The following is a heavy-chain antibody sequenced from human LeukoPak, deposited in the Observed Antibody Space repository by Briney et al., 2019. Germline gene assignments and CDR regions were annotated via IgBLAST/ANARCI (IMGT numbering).Heavy chain of an antibody. V-gene: IGHV3-73*01. D-gene: IGHD4-17*01. CDR3: ARTTVTTYLWDAFDI. CDR1: GFTFSGSA. J-gene: IGHJ3*02. CDR2: IRSKANSYAT. Sequence: GGSLRLSCAASGFTFSGSAMHWVRQASGKGLEWVGRIRSKANSYATAYAASVKGRFTISRDDSKNTAYLQMNSLRAEDTAVYYCARTTVTTYLWDAFDIWGQGTMVTVSS.